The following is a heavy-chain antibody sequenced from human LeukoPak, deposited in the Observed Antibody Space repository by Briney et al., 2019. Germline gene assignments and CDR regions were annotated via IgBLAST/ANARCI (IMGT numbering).Heavy chain of an antibody. CDR1: GFTVSSNY. CDR2: IYSGGST. CDR3: GGYCSSTSCYKGWHDAFDI. J-gene: IGHJ3*02. V-gene: IGHV3-66*02. Sequence: GGSLRLSCAASGFTVSSNYMSWVRQAPGKGLEWVSVIYSGGSTYYADSVKGRFTISRDNSKNTLYLQMNSLRAEDTAVYYCGGYCSSTSCYKGWHDAFDIWGQGTMVTVSS. D-gene: IGHD2-2*02.